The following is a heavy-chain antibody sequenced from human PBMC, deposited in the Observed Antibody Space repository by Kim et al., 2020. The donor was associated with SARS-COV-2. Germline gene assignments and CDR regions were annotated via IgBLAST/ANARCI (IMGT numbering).Heavy chain of an antibody. CDR2: INPSGGST. J-gene: IGHJ6*03. D-gene: IGHD2-2*01. Sequence: ASVKVSCKASGYTFTSYYMHWVRQAPGQGLEWMGIINPSGGSTSYAQKFQGRVTMTRDTSTSTVYMELSSLRSEDTAVYYCARHGGDCSSTSCYDYYYMDVWGKGTTVTVSS. CDR3: ARHGGDCSSTSCYDYYYMDV. CDR1: GYTFTSYY. V-gene: IGHV1-46*01.